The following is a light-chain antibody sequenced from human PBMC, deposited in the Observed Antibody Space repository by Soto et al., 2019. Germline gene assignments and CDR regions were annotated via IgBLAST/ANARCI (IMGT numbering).Light chain of an antibody. CDR2: GVS. CDR3: CSYAGFTTYV. CDR1: SSDIDVYDL. V-gene: IGLV2-23*02. J-gene: IGLJ1*01. Sequence: QSALTQPASVSGSPGQSITISCTGTSSDIDVYDLVSWYRQYPGKAPKLMIYGVSKRPSGVSDRFSGSKSGNTASLTISGLQTEDEADYYCCSYAGFTTYVFGSGAKVTVL.